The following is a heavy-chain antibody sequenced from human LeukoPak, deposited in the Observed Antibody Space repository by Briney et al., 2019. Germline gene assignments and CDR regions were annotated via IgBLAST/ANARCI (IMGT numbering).Heavy chain of an antibody. D-gene: IGHD1-26*01. V-gene: IGHV3-66*01. CDR3: ARESSGSYFFY. Sequence: GGSLRLSCAASGFTVTNNYMSWVRQAPGKGLEWVSVIYSGSNTYYADSVKGRFTISRDNSKNALYLQMNSLRVEDTAVYYCARESSGSYFFYWGQGTLVTVFS. J-gene: IGHJ4*02. CDR1: GFTVTNNY. CDR2: IYSGSNT.